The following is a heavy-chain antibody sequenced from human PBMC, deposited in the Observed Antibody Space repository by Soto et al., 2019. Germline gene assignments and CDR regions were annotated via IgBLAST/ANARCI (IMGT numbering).Heavy chain of an antibody. V-gene: IGHV1-69*12. CDR1: GGTFSSYA. CDR3: ARENSGITGTTWGFDI. Sequence: QVQLVQSGAEVKKPGSSVKVSCKASGGTFSSYAISWVRQAPGQGLEWMGGIIPIFGTANYAQKFQGRVTITADESTSTAYMELSSLRAEDTAVYYCARENSGITGTTWGFDIWGQGTMVTASS. CDR2: IIPIFGTA. J-gene: IGHJ3*02. D-gene: IGHD1-20*01.